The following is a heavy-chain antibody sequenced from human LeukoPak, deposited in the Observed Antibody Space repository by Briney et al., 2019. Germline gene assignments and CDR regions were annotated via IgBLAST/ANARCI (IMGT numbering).Heavy chain of an antibody. Sequence: GGSLRLSCAASGFTFSTYGIHWVRQAPGKGLEWVAFIRYHGSDKYYTDSVKGRFPISRENNKRTVYLQMNGLRTDDTAFYSCARGRENEYNSLDHWGRGTLVTVSS. CDR3: ARGRENEYNSLDH. V-gene: IGHV3-30*02. CDR2: IRYHGSDK. CDR1: GFTFSTYG. D-gene: IGHD5-24*01. J-gene: IGHJ4*02.